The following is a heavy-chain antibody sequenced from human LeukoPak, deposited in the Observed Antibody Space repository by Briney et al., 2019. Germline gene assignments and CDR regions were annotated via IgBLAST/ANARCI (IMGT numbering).Heavy chain of an antibody. CDR1: GGSISSSSYY. Sequence: SETLSLTCTVSGGSISSSSYYWGWIRQPPGKGLEWIGSIYHSGSTYYNPSLKSRVTISVDTSKNQFSLKLSSVTAADTAVYYCARQGRADYGDSDYWGQGTLVTVSS. J-gene: IGHJ4*02. CDR3: ARQGRADYGDSDY. CDR2: IYHSGST. D-gene: IGHD4-17*01. V-gene: IGHV4-39*01.